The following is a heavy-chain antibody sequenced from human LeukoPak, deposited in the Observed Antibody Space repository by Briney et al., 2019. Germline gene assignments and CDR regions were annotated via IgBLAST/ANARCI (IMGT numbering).Heavy chain of an antibody. D-gene: IGHD6-19*01. V-gene: IGHV3-23*01. Sequence: GGSLRLSCAAYGFTFSSYAMSWVRQAPGKGLEWVSAISGSGGSTYYADSVKGRFTISRDNSKNTLYLQMNSLRAEDTAVYYCANTITEYTLRIAVAGSPGGYWGQGTLVTVSS. CDR2: ISGSGGST. CDR1: GFTFSSYA. J-gene: IGHJ4*02. CDR3: ANTITEYTLRIAVAGSPGGY.